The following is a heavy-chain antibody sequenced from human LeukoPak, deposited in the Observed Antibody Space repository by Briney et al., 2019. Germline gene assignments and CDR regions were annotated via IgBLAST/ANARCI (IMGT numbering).Heavy chain of an antibody. D-gene: IGHD5-18*01. CDR3: ARAGYSYGFDWFDP. V-gene: IGHV4-61*02. CDR1: GGSISSGSYY. CDR2: IYTSGST. J-gene: IGHJ5*02. Sequence: SETLSPTCTVSGGSISSGSYYWSWIRQPAGKGLEWIGRIYTSGSTNYNPSLKSRVTISVDTSKNQFSLKLSSETAADTAVYYCARAGYSYGFDWFDPWGQGTLVTVSS.